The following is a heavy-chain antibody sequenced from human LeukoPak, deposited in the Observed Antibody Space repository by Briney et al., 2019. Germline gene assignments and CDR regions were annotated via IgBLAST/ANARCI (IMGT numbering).Heavy chain of an antibody. D-gene: IGHD3-3*01. CDR3: ARVRITIFGVVDYYMDV. V-gene: IGHV3-64*01. CDR2: ISSNGGST. J-gene: IGHJ6*03. CDR1: GSTFSSYA. Sequence: GGSLRLSCAASGSTFSSYAMHWVRQAPGKGLEYVSAISSNGGSTYYANSVKGRFTISRDNSKNTLYLQMGSLRAEDMAVYYCARVRITIFGVVDYYMDVWGKGTTVTVSS.